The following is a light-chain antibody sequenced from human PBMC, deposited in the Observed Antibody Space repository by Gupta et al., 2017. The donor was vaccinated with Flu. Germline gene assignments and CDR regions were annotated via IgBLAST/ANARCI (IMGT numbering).Light chain of an antibody. CDR3: QQYNIWPLWT. CDR1: QSVSSN. Sequence: ERATLSCRASQSVSSNLAWYQQKPGQAPRLLIYGASTRATGIPARFSGSGSGTEFTLTIRSLQSEDFAVYYCQQYNIWPLWTFGQGTKVEIK. CDR2: GAS. V-gene: IGKV3-15*01. J-gene: IGKJ1*01.